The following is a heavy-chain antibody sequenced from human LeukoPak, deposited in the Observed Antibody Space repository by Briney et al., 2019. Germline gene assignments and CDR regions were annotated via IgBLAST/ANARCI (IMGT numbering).Heavy chain of an antibody. Sequence: ASVTVSCKASGYTFTSYGIRWVRQAPGQGLEWMGWISAYNGNTNYAQKLQGRVTMTTDTSTSTAYMELRSLRSDDTAVYYCAREESYDYVWGSYHPWGQGTLVTVSS. D-gene: IGHD3-16*02. J-gene: IGHJ5*02. CDR1: GYTFTSYG. V-gene: IGHV1-18*01. CDR3: AREESYDYVWGSYHP. CDR2: ISAYNGNT.